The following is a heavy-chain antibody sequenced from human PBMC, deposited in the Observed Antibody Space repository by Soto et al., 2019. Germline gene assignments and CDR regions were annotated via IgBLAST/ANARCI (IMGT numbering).Heavy chain of an antibody. V-gene: IGHV3-7*03. CDR2: IKQDGSEK. J-gene: IGHJ4*02. D-gene: IGHD3-16*02. CDR3: AKEFSRLSSDY. CDR1: GFTFSSYW. Sequence: GGSLRLSCAASGFTFSSYWMSWVRQAPGKGLEWVANIKQDGSEKYYVDSVKGRFTISRDNSKNTLYLQMNSLRAEDTAVYYCAKEFSRLSSDYWGQGTLVTVSS.